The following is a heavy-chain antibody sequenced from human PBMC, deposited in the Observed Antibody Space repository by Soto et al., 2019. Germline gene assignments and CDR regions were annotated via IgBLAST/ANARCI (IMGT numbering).Heavy chain of an antibody. V-gene: IGHV4-30-4*02. Sequence: SETLSLACSVSGGSISSGDYYWNWIRQPPGKGLEWIGHIYYSGSTYYNSSLKSRVTISLDTSKNQFSLKLSSVTAADTAMYYCATLGRCISSSCFRDHAAYWGQGTLVTVSS. CDR2: IYYSGST. CDR3: ATLGRCISSSCFRDHAAY. J-gene: IGHJ4*02. D-gene: IGHD2-2*01. CDR1: GGSISSGDYY.